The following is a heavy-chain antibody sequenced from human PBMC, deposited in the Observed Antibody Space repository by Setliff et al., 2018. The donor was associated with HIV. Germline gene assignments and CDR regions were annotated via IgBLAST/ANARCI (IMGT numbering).Heavy chain of an antibody. CDR3: ARVFYSRGSGYFSGYYYGMDV. J-gene: IGHJ6*02. Sequence: ASVKVSCKASGGTGGTFSSYAISWVRQAPGQGLEWMGWISTYNGNTNYAQKLQGRVTMTTDTSTSTAYMELSSLRSEDTALYYCARVFYSRGSGYFSGYYYGMDVWGQGTTVTVSS. D-gene: IGHD3-3*01. CDR1: GGTGGTFSSYA. CDR2: ISTYNGNT. V-gene: IGHV1-18*01.